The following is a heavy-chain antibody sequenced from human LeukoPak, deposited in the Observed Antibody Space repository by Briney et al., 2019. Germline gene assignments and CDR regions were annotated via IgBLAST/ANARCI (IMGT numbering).Heavy chain of an antibody. CDR2: IYYSGST. CDR3: ARDLAAAGGDNWFDP. D-gene: IGHD6-13*01. Sequence: PSETLSLTRTVSGGSISSYYWSWIRQPPGKGLEWIGYIYYSGSTNYNPSLKSRVTISVDTSKNQFSLKLSSVTAADTAVYYCARDLAAAGGDNWFDPWGQGTLVTVSS. CDR1: GGSISSYY. V-gene: IGHV4-59*01. J-gene: IGHJ5*02.